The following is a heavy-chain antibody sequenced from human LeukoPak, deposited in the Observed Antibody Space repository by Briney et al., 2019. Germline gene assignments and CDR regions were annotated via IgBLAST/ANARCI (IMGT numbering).Heavy chain of an antibody. CDR3: AKDPGEDYYDSSDYLPPHFDY. Sequence: PARSLRLSCAASGFTFSSYSMNWVRQAPGKGLEWVSSISGSADSTKYADSVEGRFTISRDNSKNTLYLQMNNLRAEDTAVYYCAKDPGEDYYDSSDYLPPHFDYWGQGTLVTVSS. D-gene: IGHD3-22*01. CDR2: ISGSADST. V-gene: IGHV3-23*01. CDR1: GFTFSSYS. J-gene: IGHJ4*02.